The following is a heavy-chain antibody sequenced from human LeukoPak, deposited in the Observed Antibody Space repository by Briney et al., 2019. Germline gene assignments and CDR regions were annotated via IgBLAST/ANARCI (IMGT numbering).Heavy chain of an antibody. Sequence: GGSLRLSCAASGFTFSNYWMSWVRQAPGKGLEWVANIKQDGSDIYYVDSVKGRFTISRDNAKNSLYLQMSSLRAEDTAVYYCAKDSSSFTYWGQGTLVTVSS. D-gene: IGHD6-13*01. CDR1: GFTFSNYW. J-gene: IGHJ4*02. CDR2: IKQDGSDI. CDR3: AKDSSSFTY. V-gene: IGHV3-7*03.